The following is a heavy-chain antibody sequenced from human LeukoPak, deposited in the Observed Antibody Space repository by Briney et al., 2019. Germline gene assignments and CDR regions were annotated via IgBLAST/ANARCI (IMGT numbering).Heavy chain of an antibody. CDR1: EFSVGSNY. V-gene: IGHV3-53*01. CDR2: IYSGGST. J-gene: IGHJ4*02. D-gene: IGHD2-2*01. Sequence: GGSLRLSCAASEFSVGSNYMTWVRQAPGKGLEWVSLIYSGGSTYYADSVKGRFTIFRDNSKNTLYLQMNSLRAEDTAVYYCAKVVVVPAATTKTYYFDFWGQGTLVTVSS. CDR3: AKVVVVPAATTKTYYFDF.